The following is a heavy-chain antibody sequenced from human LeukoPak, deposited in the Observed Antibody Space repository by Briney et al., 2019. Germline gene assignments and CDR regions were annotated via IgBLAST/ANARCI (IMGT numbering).Heavy chain of an antibody. CDR1: GGSISSGDYY. J-gene: IGHJ4*02. CDR2: IYYSGST. CDR3: ARLSGRVVCSAGSCYIDS. V-gene: IGHV4-30-4*01. D-gene: IGHD2-15*01. Sequence: SSETLSLTCTVSGGSISSGDYYWSWIRQPPGKGLEWIGYIYYSGSTYYNPSLKSRVTISVDTSKNQFSLKLSSVTAADTAVYYCARLSGRVVCSAGSCYIDSWGQGTLVTVSS.